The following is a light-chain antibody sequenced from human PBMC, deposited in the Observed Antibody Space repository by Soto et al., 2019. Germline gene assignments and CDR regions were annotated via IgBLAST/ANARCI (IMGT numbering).Light chain of an antibody. CDR3: QQYNNWPPWT. J-gene: IGKJ1*01. V-gene: IGKV3-15*01. CDR2: AAS. Sequence: EIVMTQSPVTLSASSGERVALSCRASKSVSSDLAWYQQKPGQAPRLLIYAASTRATGIPARFSGSGSGTEFMLTISSLQSEDSAVYYCQQYNNWPPWTFGQGTKVEIK. CDR1: KSVSSD.